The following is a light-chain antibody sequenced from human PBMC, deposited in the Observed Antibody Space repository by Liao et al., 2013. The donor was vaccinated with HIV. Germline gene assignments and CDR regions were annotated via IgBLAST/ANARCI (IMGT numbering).Light chain of an antibody. CDR1: DIGDRS. CDR3: QAWDNRNVV. Sequence: SYVLTQPPSVSVAPGETARLTCGGDDIGDRSVHWYQQKPGQAPVLVIYHDSERPSGIPERFSGSNSGNTATLTISGTQAMDEADYYCQAWDNRNVVFGGGTKLTVL. CDR2: HDS. V-gene: IGLV3-21*01. J-gene: IGLJ2*01.